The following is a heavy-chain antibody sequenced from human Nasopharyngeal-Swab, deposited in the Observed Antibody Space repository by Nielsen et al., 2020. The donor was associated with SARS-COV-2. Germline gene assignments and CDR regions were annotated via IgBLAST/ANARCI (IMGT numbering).Heavy chain of an antibody. Sequence: GESLKISCAASGFTFSNYAMHWVRQAPGTVLEWVALITHDRINKYYADSVKGRFTISRDNSKNTVYLQMSSLRSDDTALYYCATLRTAPSWGQGTLVTVSS. J-gene: IGHJ5*02. D-gene: IGHD2-21*02. CDR2: ITHDRINK. CDR3: ATLRTAPS. V-gene: IGHV3-30-3*01. CDR1: GFTFSNYA.